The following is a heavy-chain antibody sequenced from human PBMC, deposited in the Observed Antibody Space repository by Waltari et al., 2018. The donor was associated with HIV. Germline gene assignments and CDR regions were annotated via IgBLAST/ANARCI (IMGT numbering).Heavy chain of an antibody. D-gene: IGHD6-19*01. Sequence: QVQLVQSGAEVKKPGASVKVSCKASGYTFTSYGISWGRQAPGQGLEWMGWISAYNDNTHYAQKLQGRVTMTTDTSTSTAYMELRSLRSDDTAVYYCARVIPSSSGWSVSDYWGQGTLVTVSS. CDR1: GYTFTSYG. V-gene: IGHV1-18*01. CDR2: ISAYNDNT. CDR3: ARVIPSSSGWSVSDY. J-gene: IGHJ4*02.